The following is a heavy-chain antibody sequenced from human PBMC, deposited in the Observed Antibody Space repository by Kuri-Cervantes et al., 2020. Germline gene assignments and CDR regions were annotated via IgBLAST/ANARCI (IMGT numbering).Heavy chain of an antibody. J-gene: IGHJ4*02. V-gene: IGHV4-4*07. CDR3: ARYGEPTGFDY. CDR2: IYTSGST. CDR1: GGSISSYY. D-gene: IGHD4/OR15-4a*01. Sequence: GSLRLSCTVSGGSISSYYWSWIRQPAGKGLEWIGRIYTSGSTNYNPSLKSRVTMSVDTSKNQFSLKLSSVTAADTAVYYCARYGEPTGFDYWGQGTLVTVSS.